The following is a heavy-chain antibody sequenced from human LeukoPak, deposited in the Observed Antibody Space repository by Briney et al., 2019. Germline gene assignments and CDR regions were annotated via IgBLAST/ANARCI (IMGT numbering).Heavy chain of an antibody. CDR2: IKKDGSEK. Sequence: GGSLRLSCAASGFTSSSYWMSWVRQAPGKGLEWVANIKKDGSEKYYADSVRGRFTISRDNAKNSLYLQMDSLRVEDTAFYYCAKDNRRHYTSGPNPDSLHWGQGALVTVSS. CDR1: GFTSSSYW. D-gene: IGHD6-19*01. CDR3: AKDNRRHYTSGPNPDSLH. V-gene: IGHV3-7*03. J-gene: IGHJ4*02.